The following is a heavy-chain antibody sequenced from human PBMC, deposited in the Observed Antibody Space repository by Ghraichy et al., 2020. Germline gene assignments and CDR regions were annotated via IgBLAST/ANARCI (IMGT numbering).Heavy chain of an antibody. Sequence: GGSLRLSCAASGFTFSSYGMHWVRQAPGKGLEWVAVIWYDGSNKYYADSVKGRFTISRDNSKNTLYLQMNSLRAEDTAVYYCAKDLGIDTASDYWGQGTLVTVSS. J-gene: IGHJ4*02. D-gene: IGHD5-18*01. CDR3: AKDLGIDTASDY. CDR2: IWYDGSNK. CDR1: GFTFSSYG. V-gene: IGHV3-33*06.